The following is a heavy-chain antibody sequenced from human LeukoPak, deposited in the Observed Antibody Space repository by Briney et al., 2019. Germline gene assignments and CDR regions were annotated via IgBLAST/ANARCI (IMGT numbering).Heavy chain of an antibody. CDR2: IYTSGST. V-gene: IGHV4-4*07. J-gene: IGHJ6*03. D-gene: IGHD6-13*01. CDR1: GGSISSYY. Sequence: SETLSLTCTVSGGSISSYYWSWPRQPAGKGLEWIGRIYTSGSTNYNPSLKSRVTMSVDTSKNQFSLKLSSVTAADTAVYYCARVGGYSNNGYYYMDVWGKGTTVTVSS. CDR3: ARVGGYSNNGYYYMDV.